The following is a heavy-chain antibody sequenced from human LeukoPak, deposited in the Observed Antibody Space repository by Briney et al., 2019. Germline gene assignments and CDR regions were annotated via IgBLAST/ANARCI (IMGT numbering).Heavy chain of an antibody. D-gene: IGHD4/OR15-4a*01. Sequence: SETLSLTCSVSVGSVISGGYYGGWIRQPRGEGLEWLGIVVDGGSTYYAPSVKSRVTISIDTSKNPFSLNLNTVTAADTAVYYCARGGTLMTMVNWGQGTLVTVSS. CDR2: VVDGGST. J-gene: IGHJ4*02. CDR3: ARGGTLMTMVN. CDR1: VGSVISGGYY. V-gene: IGHV4-39*07.